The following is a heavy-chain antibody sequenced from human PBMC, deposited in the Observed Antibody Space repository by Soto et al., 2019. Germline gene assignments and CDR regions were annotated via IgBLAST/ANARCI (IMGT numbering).Heavy chain of an antibody. CDR2: INTDGSTT. D-gene: IGHD1-26*01. CDR1: GLTFSIYW. J-gene: IGHJ4*02. Sequence: GGSLRLSCAASGLTFSIYWMHWVRQAPGKGLVWVSRINTDGSTTNYADSVKGRFTISRDNAKNTLYLQMNSLRAEDTAVYYCARPYAGSYDSXHWGQGTLVTVSS. CDR3: ARPYAGSYDSXH. V-gene: IGHV3-74*01.